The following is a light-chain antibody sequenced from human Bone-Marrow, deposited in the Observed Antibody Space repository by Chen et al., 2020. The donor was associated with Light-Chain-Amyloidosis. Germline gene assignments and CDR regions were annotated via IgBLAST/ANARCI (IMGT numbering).Light chain of an antibody. Sequence: EIVLTQSPGTLSLSPGEGANLPCRASQTISSNYLTWYQQKFGQAPRLLIYGSSSRSTGIPDRFTGSGSVTDFTLTINRREPEDFAMYYCQQYGTSPLTFGGGTKVEIK. CDR2: GSS. CDR1: QTISSNY. CDR3: QQYGTSPLT. J-gene: IGKJ4*01. V-gene: IGKV3-20*01.